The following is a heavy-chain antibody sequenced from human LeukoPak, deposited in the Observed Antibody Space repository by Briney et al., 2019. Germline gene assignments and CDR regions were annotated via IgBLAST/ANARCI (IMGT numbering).Heavy chain of an antibody. Sequence: PGGSLRLSCAASGFTFSSYSMNWVRQAPGKGLEWVSSISSSSSYIYYADSVKGRFTISRDNAKNSLYLQMNSLRAEDTAVYYCARDLGYRNWFDPRGQGTLVTVSS. J-gene: IGHJ5*02. D-gene: IGHD6-25*01. V-gene: IGHV3-21*01. CDR2: ISSSSSYI. CDR3: ARDLGYRNWFDP. CDR1: GFTFSSYS.